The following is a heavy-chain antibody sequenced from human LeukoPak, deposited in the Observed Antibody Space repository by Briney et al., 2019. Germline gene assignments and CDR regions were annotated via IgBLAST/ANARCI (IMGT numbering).Heavy chain of an antibody. CDR3: TTDRGGSSGYAFDI. CDR1: GFTFSNAW. Sequence: GGSLRLSCAASGFTFSNAWMSWVRQAPGKGLEWVGRIKSKTDGGTTGYAAPVKGRFTISRDDSKNTLYLQMNSLKTEDTAVYYCTTDRGGSSGYAFDIWGQGTMVTVSS. J-gene: IGHJ3*02. CDR2: IKSKTDGGTT. D-gene: IGHD3-10*01. V-gene: IGHV3-15*01.